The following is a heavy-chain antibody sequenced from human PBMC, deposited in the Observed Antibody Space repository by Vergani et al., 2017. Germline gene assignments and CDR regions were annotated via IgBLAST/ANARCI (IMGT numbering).Heavy chain of an antibody. CDR3: ARDRGYYDSSGYLIYWYFDL. Sequence: QVQLQESGPGLVKPSQTLSLTCTVSGGSISSGSYYWSWIRQPAGKGLEWIGRIYTSGSTNYNPSLKSRVTISVYPSKNQFSLKLSSVTAADTAVYYCARDRGYYDSSGYLIYWYFDLWGRGSLVTVSS. J-gene: IGHJ2*01. V-gene: IGHV4-61*02. CDR1: GGSISSGSYY. CDR2: IYTSGST. D-gene: IGHD3-22*01.